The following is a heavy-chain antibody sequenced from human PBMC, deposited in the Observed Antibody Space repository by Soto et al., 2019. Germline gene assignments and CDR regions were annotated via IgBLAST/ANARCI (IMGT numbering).Heavy chain of an antibody. CDR3: AKAGWSLGDDYVWGSYRYSPIDY. D-gene: IGHD3-16*02. Sequence: PGGSLRLSCAASGFTFSGYWMYWVRQSPGKGLVWVSRIDGDGTSTGYADSVKGRFTISRDNSKNTLYLQMNSLRTEDTAVFYCAKAGWSLGDDYVWGSYRYSPIDYWGQGTLVTVSS. CDR2: IDGDGTST. V-gene: IGHV3-74*01. J-gene: IGHJ4*02. CDR1: GFTFSGYW.